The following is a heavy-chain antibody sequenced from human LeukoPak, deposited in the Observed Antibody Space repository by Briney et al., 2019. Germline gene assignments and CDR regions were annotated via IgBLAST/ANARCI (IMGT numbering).Heavy chain of an antibody. Sequence: ASVKVSCKASGYTFTSYDINWVRQAAGQGLEWMGWMNPHSGNAGYAQKFQGRVTMTRDTSISTAYMEPSGLTSDDTAVYYCARIPQRVPHNWFDPWGQGTLVTVSS. J-gene: IGHJ5*02. V-gene: IGHV1-8*01. CDR2: MNPHSGNA. D-gene: IGHD2-2*01. CDR3: ARIPQRVPHNWFDP. CDR1: GYTFTSYD.